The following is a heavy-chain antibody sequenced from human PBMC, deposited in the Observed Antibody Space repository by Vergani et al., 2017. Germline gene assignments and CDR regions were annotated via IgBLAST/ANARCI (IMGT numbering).Heavy chain of an antibody. CDR2: IRSDESRR. CDR3: AKEGGGYCSSGTCYPEY. V-gene: IGHV3-30*02. Sequence: QVQLVESGGGVVQPGGSLRLSCAASGFTFNSYGLHWVRQAPGKGLEWVASIRSDESRRYYGDSMESPFTISRDNSNNTLYLQMKSLRPEDTAVYYCAKEGGGYCSSGTCYPEYWGQGTLVTVSS. D-gene: IGHD2-15*01. J-gene: IGHJ4*02. CDR1: GFTFNSYG.